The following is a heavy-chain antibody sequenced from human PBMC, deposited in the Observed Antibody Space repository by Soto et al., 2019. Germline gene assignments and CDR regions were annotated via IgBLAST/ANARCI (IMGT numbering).Heavy chain of an antibody. D-gene: IGHD2-2*01. CDR1: GFTFSSYA. CDR3: AREAIVVVPAAILRDYGMDV. J-gene: IGHJ6*02. CDR2: ISYDGSNK. Sequence: GGSLRLSCAASGFTFSSYAMHWVRQAPGKGLEWVAVISYDGSNKYYADSVKGRFTISRDNSKNTLYLQMNSLRAEDTAVYYCAREAIVVVPAAILRDYGMDVWGQGTTVTVSS. V-gene: IGHV3-30-3*01.